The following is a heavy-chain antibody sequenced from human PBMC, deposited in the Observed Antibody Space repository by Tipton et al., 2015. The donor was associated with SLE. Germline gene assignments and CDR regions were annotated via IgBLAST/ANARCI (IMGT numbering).Heavy chain of an antibody. D-gene: IGHD1-14*01. CDR2: IHNTGST. J-gene: IGHJ1*01. Sequence: TLSLTCTVSGDSFTNDAHYWGWIRQTAGKGLEWLGRIHNTGSTYYNPSLKSRVTISLDTSKNQFSLRMSSVTAADTAVYYCARSPGIARAEYFHHWGQGTLVTVSS. V-gene: IGHV4-61*02. CDR1: GDSFTNDAHY. CDR3: ARSPGIARAEYFHH.